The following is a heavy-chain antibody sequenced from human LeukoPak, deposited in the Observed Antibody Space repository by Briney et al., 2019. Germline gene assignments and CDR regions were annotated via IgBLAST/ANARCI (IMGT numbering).Heavy chain of an antibody. V-gene: IGHV3-66*01. CDR1: GFTVSSNY. D-gene: IGHD6-19*01. J-gene: IGHJ4*02. CDR2: IYSGGST. Sequence: PGGSLRLSCAASGFTVSSNYMSWVRQAPGKGLEWVSVIYSGGSTYYANDVKGRFTISRDNSKNTRYLQMNSLRAEDTAVYYCARGQSEAGIPTFDYWGQGTLVTVSS. CDR3: ARGQSEAGIPTFDY.